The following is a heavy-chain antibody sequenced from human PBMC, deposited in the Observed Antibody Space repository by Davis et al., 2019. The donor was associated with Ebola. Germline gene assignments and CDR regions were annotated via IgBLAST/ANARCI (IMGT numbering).Heavy chain of an antibody. D-gene: IGHD2-2*01. J-gene: IGHJ6*04. CDR2: LYYSGIT. Sequence: MPSETLSLTCTVSGGSIISSSSYWGWIRQPPRKGLEWIGSLYYSGITYYNPSLKSRFTISVDTSKSQFPLKLSSVTAADTAVYYCARDSSSASGMDVWGKGTTVTVSS. CDR1: GGSIISSSSY. V-gene: IGHV4-39*06. CDR3: ARDSSSASGMDV.